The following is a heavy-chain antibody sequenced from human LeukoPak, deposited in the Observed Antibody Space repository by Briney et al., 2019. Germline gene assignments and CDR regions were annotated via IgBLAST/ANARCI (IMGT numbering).Heavy chain of an antibody. Sequence: GGSLRLSCAASGFTFSSYEMNWVRQAPGHGLEWFSYISGSGSTIYYADTVKGRFTISRDNAKNSLYLQMNNLRAEDTAVYYCARDLGYCSGDVCYPAWCDPWGQGTLVTVSS. D-gene: IGHD2-15*01. CDR1: GFTFSSYE. CDR3: ARDLGYCSGDVCYPAWCDP. J-gene: IGHJ5*02. CDR2: ISGSGSTI. V-gene: IGHV3-48*03.